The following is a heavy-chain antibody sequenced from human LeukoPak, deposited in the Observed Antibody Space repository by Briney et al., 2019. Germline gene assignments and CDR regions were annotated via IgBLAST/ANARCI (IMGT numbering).Heavy chain of an antibody. CDR1: GGSISSSSYY. J-gene: IGHJ4*02. Sequence: SETLSLTCTVSGGSISSSSYYWGWIRQPPGKGLEWIGSIYYSGSTYYNPSLKSRVTISVDTSKNQFSLNLSSVTAADTAVYYCASLTVRRSSSWEKTNDYWGQGTLVTVSS. V-gene: IGHV4-39*07. CDR3: ASLTVRRSSSWEKTNDY. D-gene: IGHD6-13*01. CDR2: IYYSGST.